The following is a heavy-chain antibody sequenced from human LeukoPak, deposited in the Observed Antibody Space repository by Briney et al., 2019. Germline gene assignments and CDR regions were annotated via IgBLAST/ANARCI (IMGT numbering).Heavy chain of an antibody. CDR3: ARGPSYFDS. D-gene: IGHD3-16*01. CDR2: ITGTAGTI. J-gene: IGHJ4*02. CDR1: GFTFSNYE. Sequence: PGGSLRLSCAASGFTFSNYEMSWVRQAPGKGLEWVAYITGTAGTIFYVDSVKGRFTISRDNARNSLYLQMNSLRAEDTAIYYCARGPSYFDSWGQGTLATVSS. V-gene: IGHV3-48*03.